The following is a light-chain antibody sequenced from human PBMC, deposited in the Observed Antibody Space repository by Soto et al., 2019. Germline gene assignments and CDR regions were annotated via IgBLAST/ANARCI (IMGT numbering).Light chain of an antibody. Sequence: QPASVSGSPGQSITISCTGTSSDVGGYNYVSWYQQHPGKAPKLMIYEVSNRPSGVSNRFSGSKSGNTASLTISGLQAEDEADYYCGSYASNIYVFGTGTKLTVL. V-gene: IGLV2-14*01. CDR1: SSDVGGYNY. CDR3: GSYASNIYV. J-gene: IGLJ1*01. CDR2: EVS.